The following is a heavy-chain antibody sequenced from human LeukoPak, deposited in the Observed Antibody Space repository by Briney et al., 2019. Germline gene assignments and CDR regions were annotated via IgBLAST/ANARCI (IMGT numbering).Heavy chain of an antibody. J-gene: IGHJ4*02. V-gene: IGHV4-39*07. D-gene: IGHD3-16*01. CDR2: IYYSGST. CDR1: GGSISSSSYY. Sequence: SETLSLTCTVSGGSISSSSYYWGWIRQPPGKGLEWIGSIYYSGSTYYNPSLKSRVTISVDTSKNQFSLKLSSVTAADTAVYYCASGGFEGPFDYWGQGTLVTVSS. CDR3: ASGGFEGPFDY.